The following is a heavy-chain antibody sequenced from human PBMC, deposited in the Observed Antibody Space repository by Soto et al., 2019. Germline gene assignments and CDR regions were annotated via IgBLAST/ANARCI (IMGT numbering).Heavy chain of an antibody. J-gene: IGHJ4*02. D-gene: IGHD2-15*01. V-gene: IGHV1-2*04. CDR1: GHTFTGYY. CDR2: INPNSGGT. Sequence: ASVKVSCKASGHTFTGYYMHLVRQAPGQGLEWMGWINPNSGGTNYAQKFQGWVTMTRDTSISTAYMELSRLRSDDTAVYYCARDSRAATPVVFDYWGQGTLVTVSS. CDR3: ARDSRAATPVVFDY.